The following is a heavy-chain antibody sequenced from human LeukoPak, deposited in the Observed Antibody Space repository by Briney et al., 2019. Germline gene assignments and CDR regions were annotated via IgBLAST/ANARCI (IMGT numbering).Heavy chain of an antibody. CDR3: AELGITMIGGV. Sequence: GGSLRLSCAASGFNFRTHWMSWVRQTPGKGLEWVANINQDGTEKYYVDSVKGRFTISRDNAKNSLYLQMNSLRAEDTAVYYCAELGITMIGGVWGKGTTVTISS. J-gene: IGHJ6*04. CDR2: INQDGTEK. D-gene: IGHD3-10*02. CDR1: GFNFRTHW. V-gene: IGHV3-7*01.